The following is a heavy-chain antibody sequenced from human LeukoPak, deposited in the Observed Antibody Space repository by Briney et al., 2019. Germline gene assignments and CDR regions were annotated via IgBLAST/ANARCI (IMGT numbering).Heavy chain of an antibody. CDR3: AYTAMVYPPNPDY. V-gene: IGHV3-11*04. CDR1: GSTFSDYY. D-gene: IGHD5-18*01. J-gene: IGHJ4*02. CDR2: ISSSGSTI. Sequence: GGSLRLSCAASGSTFSDYYMSWIRQAPGKGLEWVSYISSSGSTIYYADSVKGRFAISRDNAKNSLYLQMNSLRAEDTAVYYCAYTAMVYPPNPDYWGQGTLVTVSS.